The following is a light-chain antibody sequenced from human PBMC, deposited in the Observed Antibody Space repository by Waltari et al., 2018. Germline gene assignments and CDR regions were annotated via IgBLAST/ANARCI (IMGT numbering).Light chain of an antibody. CDR1: QSVSSY. CDR2: DAS. Sequence: EIVLTQSPATLSLSPGERATLSCRASQSVSSYLAWYQQKPGQAPRLLIYDASNRATGIPARFRGSGSGTDFTLTISSLEPEDFAVYYCQQRSNWPPETFGGGTKVEIK. J-gene: IGKJ4*01. V-gene: IGKV3-11*01. CDR3: QQRSNWPPET.